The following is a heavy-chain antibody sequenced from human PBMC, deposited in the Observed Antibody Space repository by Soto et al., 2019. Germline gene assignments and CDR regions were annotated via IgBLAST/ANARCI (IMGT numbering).Heavy chain of an antibody. D-gene: IGHD1-26*01. V-gene: IGHV3-21*01. CDR2: ISSSSSYI. Sequence: PGGSLRLSCAASGFTFSSYAMSWVRQAPGKGLEWVSSISSSSSYIYYADSVKGRFTISRDNAKNSLYLQMNSLRAEDTAVYYCARGGGVGATRVMGAFDIWGQGTMVTVSS. J-gene: IGHJ3*02. CDR1: GFTFSSYA. CDR3: ARGGGVGATRVMGAFDI.